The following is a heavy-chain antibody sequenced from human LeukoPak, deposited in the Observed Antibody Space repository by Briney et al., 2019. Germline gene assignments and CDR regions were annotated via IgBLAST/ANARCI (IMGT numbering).Heavy chain of an antibody. Sequence: SETLSLTCTVSGGSISSNYWSWIRQPPGKGLEWIGYLYYSGSTNYNPSLKSRVTISVDTSKKQISLKLSSVTAADSAVYYCARHRGRREMATIKDAFDIWGQGTMVTVSS. CDR3: ARHRGRREMATIKDAFDI. V-gene: IGHV4-59*08. D-gene: IGHD5-24*01. J-gene: IGHJ3*02. CDR2: LYYSGST. CDR1: GGSISSNY.